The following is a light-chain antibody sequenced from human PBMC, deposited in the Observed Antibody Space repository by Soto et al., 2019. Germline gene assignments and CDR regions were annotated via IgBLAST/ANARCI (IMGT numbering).Light chain of an antibody. CDR2: GAS. J-gene: IGKJ1*01. CDR1: QSVNLN. Sequence: EIVMTQSPDTLSVSPGERATLSCRASQSVNLNLAWYQQKPGQAPRLLIYGASTRFPGIPARFSGSGSGTEFYLTISSLQSEDSAVYYCQQYSRWPPWTFGQGTKVEIK. CDR3: QQYSRWPPWT. V-gene: IGKV3-15*01.